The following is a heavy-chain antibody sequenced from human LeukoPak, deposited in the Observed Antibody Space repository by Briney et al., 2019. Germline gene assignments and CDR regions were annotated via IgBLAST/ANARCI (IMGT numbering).Heavy chain of an antibody. D-gene: IGHD6-13*01. CDR2: ISYDGSNK. J-gene: IGHJ4*02. CDR3: AKDRRALYSIAAASTFDY. CDR1: GFTFSSYG. Sequence: PGGSLRLSCAASGFTFSSYGMHWVRQAPGKGLEWEAVISYDGSNKYYADSVKGRFTISRDNSKNTLCLQMNSLRAEDTAVYYCAKDRRALYSIAAASTFDYWGQGTLVTVCS. V-gene: IGHV3-30*18.